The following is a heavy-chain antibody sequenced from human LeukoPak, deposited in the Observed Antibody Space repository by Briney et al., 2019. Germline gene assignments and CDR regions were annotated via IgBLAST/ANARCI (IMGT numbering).Heavy chain of an antibody. CDR2: ISYDGKYK. J-gene: IGHJ4*02. Sequence: GGSLRLSCAASGFTFSSYAMHWVRQAPGNGLEWVAIISYDGKYKNEADSVKGRFTISRDASESTLYLQMNSLRPEDTAVYFCARVFSPGYRTTTSCYVSYWGQGILVTVSS. CDR3: ARVFSPGYRTTTSCYVSY. V-gene: IGHV3-30*04. CDR1: GFTFSSYA. D-gene: IGHD2-2*01.